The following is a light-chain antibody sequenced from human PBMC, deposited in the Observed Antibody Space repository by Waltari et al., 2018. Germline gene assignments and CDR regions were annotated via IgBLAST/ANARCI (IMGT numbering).Light chain of an antibody. CDR2: WAS. CDR1: QSVLYSSDNKNY. V-gene: IGKV4-1*01. CDR3: QQYYDTPLA. J-gene: IGKJ4*01. Sequence: DIVLTQSPDSLSVSLGERATINCKSSQSVLYSSDNKNYLAWYQQKPGQPPKLLIYWASTRESGVPDRVSGSGSGADFTLTISSLQAEDAAVYYCQQYYDTPLAFGGGTKVEIK.